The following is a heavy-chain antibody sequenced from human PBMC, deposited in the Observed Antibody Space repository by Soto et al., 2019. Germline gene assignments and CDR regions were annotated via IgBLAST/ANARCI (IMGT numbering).Heavy chain of an antibody. J-gene: IGHJ5*02. CDR2: INAKNGAT. Sequence: QVQLVQSGAEVRKPGASVKVSCKASGYIFSGNYLHWVRRAPGQGLEWMAWINAKNGATKYAQKFRGRATVTRDTSISTTYLELSGLTSDDTAVYYCARAREDSSGWFDHWGQGTQVTVSP. CDR1: GYIFSGNY. CDR3: ARAREDSSGWFDH. D-gene: IGHD6-19*01. V-gene: IGHV1-2*02.